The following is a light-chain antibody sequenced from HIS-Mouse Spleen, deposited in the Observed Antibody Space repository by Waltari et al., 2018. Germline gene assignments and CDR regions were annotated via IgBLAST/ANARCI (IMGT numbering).Light chain of an antibody. Sequence: SYELTQPPSVSVSPGQTARITCSGDALPKNYDYWYQEKSGQDPVLVIYEDSKRPSGIPERFSGASSGTMATLTISGAQVEDEADYYCYSTDSSGNHRVFGGGTKLTVL. CDR1: ALPKNY. V-gene: IGLV3-10*01. CDR2: EDS. J-gene: IGLJ2*01. CDR3: YSTDSSGNHRV.